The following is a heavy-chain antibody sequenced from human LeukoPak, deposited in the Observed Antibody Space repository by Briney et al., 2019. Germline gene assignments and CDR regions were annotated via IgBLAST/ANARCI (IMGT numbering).Heavy chain of an antibody. D-gene: IGHD3-10*01. Sequence: APVKVSCKASGYTFTDYYIHWVRQAPGQGLEWMGWITPYSGGTDYAQKFQGRVTMTMDTSISTVYMELSRLRSDDTAVYYCAREFNTYYYGSGSHDAFDIWGQGTEVTVS. CDR3: AREFNTYYYGSGSHDAFDI. CDR2: ITPYSGGT. V-gene: IGHV1-2*02. CDR1: GYTFTDYY. J-gene: IGHJ3*02.